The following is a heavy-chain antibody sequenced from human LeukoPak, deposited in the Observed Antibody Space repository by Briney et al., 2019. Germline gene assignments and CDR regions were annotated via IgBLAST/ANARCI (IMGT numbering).Heavy chain of an antibody. J-gene: IGHJ4*02. Sequence: GGSLRLSCAASGFTFSGSTLHWVRQAPGKGLEWVGRVTSKTNNYATSYSASVRGRFTISRDDSKRTAFLQMTSLETEDTAVYYCTMGGVAGNLYFDNWGQGTLVTVSS. D-gene: IGHD6-19*01. V-gene: IGHV3-73*01. CDR3: TMGGVAGNLYFDN. CDR1: GFTFSGST. CDR2: VTSKTNNYAT.